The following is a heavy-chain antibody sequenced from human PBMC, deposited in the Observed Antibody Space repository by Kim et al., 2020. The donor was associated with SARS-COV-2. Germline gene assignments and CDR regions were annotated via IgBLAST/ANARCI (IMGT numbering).Heavy chain of an antibody. CDR1: GFTFSGSA. CDR2: IRSKAKSYAT. Sequence: GGSLRLSCAASGFTFSGSAMHWGRPASGKGLEWVGRIRSKAKSYATAYAALVKGRFTISRDDSKNTAYLQMNILKTEDTAVYYCTRQECSGGSCYFQTTNAFDIWGPGTMVTVSS. CDR3: TRQECSGGSCYFQTTNAFDI. V-gene: IGHV3-73*01. J-gene: IGHJ3*02. D-gene: IGHD2-15*01.